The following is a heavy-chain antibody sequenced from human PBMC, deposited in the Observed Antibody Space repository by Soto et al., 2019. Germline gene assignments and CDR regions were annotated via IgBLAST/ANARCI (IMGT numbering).Heavy chain of an antibody. J-gene: IGHJ4*02. CDR2: ISYDGSNK. D-gene: IGHD3-3*01. CDR3: AKLPYDFWSGDWGPFDY. Sequence: GGSLRLSCAASGFTFSSYAMHWVRQAPGKGLEWVAVISYDGSNKYYADSVKGRFTISRDNSKNTLYLQMNSLRAEDTAVYDCAKLPYDFWSGDWGPFDYWGQGTLVTVCS. V-gene: IGHV3-30-3*02. CDR1: GFTFSSYA.